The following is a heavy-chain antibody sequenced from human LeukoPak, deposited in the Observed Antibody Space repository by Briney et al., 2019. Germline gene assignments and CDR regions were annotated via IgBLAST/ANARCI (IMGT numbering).Heavy chain of an antibody. V-gene: IGHV4-4*07. CDR2: IYTSGST. CDR3: ARDAYGSGSYYAVHYYYYGMDV. CDR1: GGSISSYY. Sequence: SETLSLTCTVSGGSISSYYWSWIRQPAGKGLEWIGRIYTSGSTNYNPSLKSRVTMSVDTSKNQFSLKLSSVTAADTAVYYCARDAYGSGSYYAVHYYYYGMDVWGQGTTVTVSS. J-gene: IGHJ6*02. D-gene: IGHD3-10*01.